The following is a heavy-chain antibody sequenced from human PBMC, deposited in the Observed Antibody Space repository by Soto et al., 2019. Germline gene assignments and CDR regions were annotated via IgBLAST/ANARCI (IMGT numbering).Heavy chain of an antibody. CDR3: ARDPVTAD. CDR1: GFTLNNYY. J-gene: IGHJ4*02. CDR2: IKGDGSDP. V-gene: IGHV3-7*01. Sequence: EVHLMESGGGLVQPGGSLRLSCAASGFTLNNYYISWVRQAPGKGLEWVGNIKGDGSDPHYVDSMKGRFTISRNNAENSIHLQMNNLRAEDTAMYYCARDPVTADWGQGTLITVSS.